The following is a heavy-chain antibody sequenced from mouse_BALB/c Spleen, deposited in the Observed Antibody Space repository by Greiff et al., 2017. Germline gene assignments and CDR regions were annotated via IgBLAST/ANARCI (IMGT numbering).Heavy chain of an antibody. CDR2: ISNGGGST. CDR1: GFTFSSYT. Sequence: EVHLVESGGGLVQPGGSLKLSCAASGFTFSSYTMSWVRQTPEKRLEWVAYISNGGGSTYYPDTVKGRFTISRDNAKNTLYLQMSSLKSEDTAMYYCARRLGRGYFDYWGQGTTLTVSS. J-gene: IGHJ2*01. V-gene: IGHV5-12-2*01. CDR3: ARRLGRGYFDY. D-gene: IGHD4-1*01.